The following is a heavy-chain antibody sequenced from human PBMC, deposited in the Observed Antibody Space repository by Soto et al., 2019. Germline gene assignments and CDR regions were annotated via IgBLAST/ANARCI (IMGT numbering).Heavy chain of an antibody. J-gene: IGHJ5*02. D-gene: IGHD3-10*01. CDR1: GGSISSSSYY. V-gene: IGHV4-39*01. Sequence: SEALSLTCTVSGGSISSSSYYWGWIRQPPGKGLEWIGSIYYSGSTYYNPSLKSRVTISVDTSKNQFSLKLSSVTAADTAVYYCARHPPNSWFGFGSWFDPWGQGTLVTVSS. CDR3: ARHPPNSWFGFGSWFDP. CDR2: IYYSGST.